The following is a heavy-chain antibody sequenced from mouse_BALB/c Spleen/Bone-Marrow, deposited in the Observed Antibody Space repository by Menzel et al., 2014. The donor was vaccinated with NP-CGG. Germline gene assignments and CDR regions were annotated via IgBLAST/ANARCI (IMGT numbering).Heavy chain of an antibody. CDR2: IDPANGNT. CDR3: ARWEYYAMDY. CDR1: GFNIKDTY. Sequence: EVQLQQSGAELVKPGASVKLSCTASGFNIKDTYMHWVKQRPEQGLEWIGRIDPANGNTKYDPKFQGKATITADTSSNTAFLQLSSLTSEDTAVYYCARWEYYAMDYWGQGTSVTASS. D-gene: IGHD4-1*01. V-gene: IGHV14-3*02. J-gene: IGHJ4*01.